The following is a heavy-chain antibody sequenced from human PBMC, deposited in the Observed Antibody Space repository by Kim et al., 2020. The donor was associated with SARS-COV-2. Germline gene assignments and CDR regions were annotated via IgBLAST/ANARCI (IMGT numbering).Heavy chain of an antibody. CDR3: ARSLAMITFGGVIVSAFNI. J-gene: IGHJ3*02. D-gene: IGHD3-16*02. Sequence: SETLSLTCTVSGGSISSGGYYWSWIRQHPGKGLEWIGYIYYSGSTYYNPSLKSRVTISVDTSKNQFSLKLSSVTAADTAVYYWARSLAMITFGGVIVSAFNIWGQGTMVTVSS. V-gene: IGHV4-31*03. CDR1: GGSISSGGYY. CDR2: IYYSGST.